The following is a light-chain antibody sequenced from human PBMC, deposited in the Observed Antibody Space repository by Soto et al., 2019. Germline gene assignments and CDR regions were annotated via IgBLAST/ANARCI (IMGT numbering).Light chain of an antibody. CDR3: SSYTTSSTYV. Sequence: QSVLTQPASVSGSPGQSITVSCTGTSSDVGGYNCVSWYQQLPGKAPKLMIYDVSNRPSGVSNRFSGSKSGNTASLTISGLQAEDEADYYCSSYTTSSTYVFGTGTKLTVL. V-gene: IGLV2-14*01. J-gene: IGLJ1*01. CDR2: DVS. CDR1: SSDVGGYNC.